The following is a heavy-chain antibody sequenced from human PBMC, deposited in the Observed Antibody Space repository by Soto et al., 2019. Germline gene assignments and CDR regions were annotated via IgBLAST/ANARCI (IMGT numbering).Heavy chain of an antibody. CDR3: ARDPYYYDSSGYFSGYVNH. V-gene: IGHV1-3*01. Sequence: ASVKVSCKASGYTFSSYALHWVRQAPGQGLEWMGWINGGNGQTKYSQKFQGRVTFTRDTSASTAYLDLSSLRSEDTAVYYCARDPYYYDSSGYFSGYVNHWGLG. CDR1: GYTFSSYA. D-gene: IGHD3-22*01. CDR2: INGGNGQT. J-gene: IGHJ1*01.